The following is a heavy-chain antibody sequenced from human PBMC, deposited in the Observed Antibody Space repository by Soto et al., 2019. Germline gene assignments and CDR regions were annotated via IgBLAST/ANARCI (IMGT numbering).Heavy chain of an antibody. V-gene: IGHV4-31*03. CDR2: IFHTGTT. Sequence: QVQLQESGPGLAKPSQTLSLTCTVPGASLSSGGYYWTWIRQVPGKALEWIGYIFHTGTTFYNPSLKSRVVMSIEKSDNQFSLNLRSVTAADTAVYYCARGLGYDSNGRFLAAFDVWGQGTMVTVSS. CDR1: GASLSSGGYY. D-gene: IGHD3-22*01. J-gene: IGHJ3*01. CDR3: ARGLGYDSNGRFLAAFDV.